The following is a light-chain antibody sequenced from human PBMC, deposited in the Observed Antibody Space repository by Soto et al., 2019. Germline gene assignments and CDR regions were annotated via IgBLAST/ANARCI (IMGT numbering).Light chain of an antibody. J-gene: IGKJ4*01. CDR2: GAS. CDR3: QQYGSSSLT. CDR1: QSVSSSY. Sequence: EIVLTQSPGTLSLSPGERATLSCRASQSVSSSYLGSYQQKVGQAPRLLIHGASSRATGIPDRFSGSGSGTDFTLTISRLEPEDFAVYYCQQYGSSSLTFGGGTKVEIK. V-gene: IGKV3-20*01.